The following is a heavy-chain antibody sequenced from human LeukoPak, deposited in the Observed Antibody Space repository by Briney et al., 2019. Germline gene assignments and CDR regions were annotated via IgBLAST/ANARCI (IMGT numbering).Heavy chain of an antibody. Sequence: GGSLRLSCAASGFSFSTYGMHWVRPAPGKGLEWVAVIWYDGSNKYYADSVKGRFTISRDNSKNTLYLQMNSLRAEDTAVYYCARDPAVAKLLWFGELTTWGQGTLVTVSS. J-gene: IGHJ5*02. D-gene: IGHD3-10*01. V-gene: IGHV3-33*01. CDR2: IWYDGSNK. CDR3: ARDPAVAKLLWFGELTT. CDR1: GFSFSTYG.